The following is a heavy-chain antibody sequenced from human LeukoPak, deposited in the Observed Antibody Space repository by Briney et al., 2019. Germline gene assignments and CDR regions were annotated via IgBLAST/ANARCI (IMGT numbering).Heavy chain of an antibody. V-gene: IGHV3-48*01. CDR1: GFAFSPYA. D-gene: IGHD2-15*01. CDR3: ARDRMGGSFDY. Sequence: GGSLRLSCAASGFAFSPYAMNWVRQAPGKGLEWVSFITGDSNTIYYADSMKGRFTVSRDNAENTLYLQMNSLSAEDAAVYYCARDRMGGSFDYWGQGTLVTVSS. CDR2: ITGDSNTI. J-gene: IGHJ4*02.